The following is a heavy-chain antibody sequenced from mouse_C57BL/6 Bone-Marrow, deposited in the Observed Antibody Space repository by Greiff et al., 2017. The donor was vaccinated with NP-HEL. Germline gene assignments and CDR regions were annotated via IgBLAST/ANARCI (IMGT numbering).Heavy chain of an antibody. J-gene: IGHJ1*03. CDR1: GYTFPSYW. CDR2: IDPSDSYP. V-gene: IGHV1-59*01. Sequence: VHLQQPGAELVRPGPSVKLSCKASGYTFPSYWMHWVKRRPGQGLGWIGEIDPSDSYPNYNQKFKGKSTLTVDKSSSTAYMQLSSLTSEDSAVYYCARVGSSYWYFDVWGTGTTVTVSS. CDR3: ARVGSSYWYFDV. D-gene: IGHD1-1*01.